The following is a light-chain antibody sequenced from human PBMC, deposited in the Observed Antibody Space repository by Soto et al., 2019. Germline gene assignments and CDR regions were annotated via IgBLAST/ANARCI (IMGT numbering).Light chain of an antibody. CDR2: GAS. J-gene: IGKJ5*01. Sequence: ELVLTQSPGTLSLSTGERATLSCRASQSVSSSYLAWYQQKPGQAPRLLIYGASSRATGIPDRFSGSGSGTDFTLTISRLAPEDFAVYYCQQYGSSPPITFGQGTRLEIK. CDR1: QSVSSSY. V-gene: IGKV3-20*01. CDR3: QQYGSSPPIT.